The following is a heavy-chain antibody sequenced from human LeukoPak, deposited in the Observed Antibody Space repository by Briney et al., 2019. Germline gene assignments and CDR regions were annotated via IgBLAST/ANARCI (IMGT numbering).Heavy chain of an antibody. J-gene: IGHJ4*02. V-gene: IGHV4-4*07. CDR2: IYTSGST. D-gene: IGHD2-2*02. CDR1: GGSISSYY. Sequence: SETLSLTCTVSGGSISSYYWSWIRQPAGKGLEWIGRIYTSGSTNYNPSLKSRVTMSVDTSKNQFSLKLSSVTAADTAVYYCARGGYCSSTSCYKALFFDYWGQGTLVTVSS. CDR3: ARGGYCSSTSCYKALFFDY.